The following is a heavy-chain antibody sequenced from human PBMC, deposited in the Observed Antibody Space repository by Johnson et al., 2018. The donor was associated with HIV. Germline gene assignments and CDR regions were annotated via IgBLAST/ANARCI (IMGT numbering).Heavy chain of an antibody. CDR1: GSNFDDYG. CDR3: AKEGYYYPDPAQGNRAVACDI. J-gene: IGHJ3*02. CDR2: INWNGGRT. Sequence: MQLVESGGGVVRPGGSLRLSCAASGSNFDDYGMSWVRQVPGKGLEWVSGINWNGGRTGYTDSVKGRFTISRDNAKNSLYLQMNSLRAEDTAVYYCAKEGYYYPDPAQGNRAVACDIWGQGTMVTVSS. D-gene: IGHD3-10*01. V-gene: IGHV3-20*04.